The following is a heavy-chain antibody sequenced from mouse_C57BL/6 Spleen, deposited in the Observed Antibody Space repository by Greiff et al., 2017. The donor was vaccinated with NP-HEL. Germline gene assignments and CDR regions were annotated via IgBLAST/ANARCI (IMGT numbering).Heavy chain of an antibody. CDR2: IYPRSGNT. Sequence: VQLQQSGAELARPGASVKLSCKASGYTFTSYGISWVKQRTGQGLEWIGEIYPRSGNTYYNEKFKGKATLTADKSSSTAYMELRSLTSEDSAVYFCARSPGNYGLFAYWGQGTLVTVSA. D-gene: IGHD2-1*01. V-gene: IGHV1-81*01. J-gene: IGHJ3*01. CDR3: ARSPGNYGLFAY. CDR1: GYTFTSYG.